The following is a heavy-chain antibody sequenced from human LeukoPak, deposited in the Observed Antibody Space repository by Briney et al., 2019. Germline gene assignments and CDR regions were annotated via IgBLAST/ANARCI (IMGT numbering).Heavy chain of an antibody. CDR3: AKGSRPVITMIVVVISTFDY. V-gene: IGHV3-74*01. J-gene: IGHJ4*02. Sequence: GGSLRLSCAASGFTFSIYWMNWVRQAPGKGLVWVSHINSDGSSSNYADSVKGRFTISRDNSKNTLYLQMNSLRAEDTAVYYCAKGSRPVITMIVVVISTFDYWGQGTLVTVSS. CDR1: GFTFSIYW. D-gene: IGHD3-22*01. CDR2: INSDGSSS.